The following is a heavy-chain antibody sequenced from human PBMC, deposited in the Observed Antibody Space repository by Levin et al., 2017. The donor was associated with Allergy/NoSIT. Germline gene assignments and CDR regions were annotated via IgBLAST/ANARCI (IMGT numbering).Heavy chain of an antibody. Sequence: PGESLKISCAASGFTFSDHYMDWVRQAPGKGLEWVGRIRNKANRYTTEYAASLEGRFSVSRDDSKNSLYLQINSLRIEDTAIYYCTRRRHTHGIDYWGQGTLVTVSS. J-gene: IGHJ4*02. CDR1: GFTFSDHY. D-gene: IGHD3-16*02. CDR3: TRRRHTHGIDY. V-gene: IGHV3-72*01. CDR2: IRNKANRYTT.